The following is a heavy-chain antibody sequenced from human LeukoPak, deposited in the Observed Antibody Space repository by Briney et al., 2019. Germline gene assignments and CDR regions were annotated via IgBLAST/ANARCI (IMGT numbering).Heavy chain of an antibody. CDR3: ARDVTLGTMVVVMYYFDY. CDR1: GFTFSSYE. Sequence: PGGSLRLSCAASGFTFSSYEMNWVRQAPGKGLEWVSYISSSGSTIYYADSVKGRFTISRDNAKNSLYLQMNSLRAEDTAVYYCARDVTLGTMVVVMYYFDYWGQGTLVTVSS. J-gene: IGHJ4*02. V-gene: IGHV3-48*03. D-gene: IGHD3-22*01. CDR2: ISSSGSTI.